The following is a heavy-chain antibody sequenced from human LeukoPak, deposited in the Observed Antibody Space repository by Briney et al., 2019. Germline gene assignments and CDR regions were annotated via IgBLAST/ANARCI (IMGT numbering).Heavy chain of an antibody. D-gene: IGHD3-9*01. CDR2: ISWNSGSI. CDR1: GFTFDDYA. V-gene: IGHV3-9*01. Sequence: GGSLRLSCAASGFTFDDYAMHWVRQAPGKGLEWVSGISWNSGSIGYADSVKGRFTISRDNAKNSLYLQMNSLRAEDTALYYCAKDMGRYFDSGFDYWGQGTLVTVSS. CDR3: AKDMGRYFDSGFDY. J-gene: IGHJ4*02.